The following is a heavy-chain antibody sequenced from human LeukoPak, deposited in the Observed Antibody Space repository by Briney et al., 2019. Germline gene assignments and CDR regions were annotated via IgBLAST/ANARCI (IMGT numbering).Heavy chain of an antibody. CDR2: MNPNSCNT. CDR3: ARAGQRKSGAFDI. D-gene: IGHD3-10*01. J-gene: IGHJ3*02. CDR1: GYTFTSYD. V-gene: IGHV1-8*03. Sequence: ASVKVSCKASGYTFTSYDINWVRQATGQGLEWMGWMNPNSCNTGYAQKFQGRVTITRNNSISTAYMELSSLRSEDTAVYYCARAGQRKSGAFDIWGQGTMVTVSS.